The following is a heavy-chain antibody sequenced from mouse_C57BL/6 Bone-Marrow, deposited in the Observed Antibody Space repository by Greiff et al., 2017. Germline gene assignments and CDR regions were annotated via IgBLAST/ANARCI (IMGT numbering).Heavy chain of an antibody. CDR2: IDPETGGT. Sequence: VQLQQSGAELVRPGASVTLSCKASGYTFTDYEMHWVKQTPVHGLDWIGAIDPETGGTASNQKFKGKAILTADKSSSTAYIELRRLTYEDSAVYYCKRRLLQDYWGQGTTLTVSS. CDR1: GYTFTDYE. D-gene: IGHD1-1*01. J-gene: IGHJ2*01. V-gene: IGHV1-15*01. CDR3: KRRLLQDY.